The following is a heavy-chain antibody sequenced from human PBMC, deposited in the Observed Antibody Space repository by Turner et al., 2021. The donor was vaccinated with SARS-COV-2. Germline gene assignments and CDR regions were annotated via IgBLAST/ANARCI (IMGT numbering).Heavy chain of an antibody. CDR1: GYTFISYY. V-gene: IGHV1-46*01. Sequence: QVQLVQSGAEVKKPGASVKVSCKASGYTFISYYMNWVRQAPGQGLEWVGTINLSAGATNYPQKFQGRVTMTRETSTSTVYMELRSLRYEDTAVYYCAREVPRSTNFDHWGQGTLVTVSS. D-gene: IGHD2-2*01. CDR3: AREVPRSTNFDH. J-gene: IGHJ5*02. CDR2: INLSAGAT.